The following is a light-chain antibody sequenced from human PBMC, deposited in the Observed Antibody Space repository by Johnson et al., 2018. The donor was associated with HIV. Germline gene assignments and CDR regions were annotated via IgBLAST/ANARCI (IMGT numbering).Light chain of an antibody. CDR1: SSNIGNND. J-gene: IGLJ1*01. CDR3: GTWDSSLSAGF. CDR2: DNN. V-gene: IGLV1-51*01. Sequence: QSVLTQSPSVSAAPGQKVTISCSGSSSNIGNNDVSWYQQLPGTAPKLLIYDNNKRPSGIPDRFSGSKSGTSATLGITGLQTGDEADYYCGTWDSSLSAGFFGTGTKVTVL.